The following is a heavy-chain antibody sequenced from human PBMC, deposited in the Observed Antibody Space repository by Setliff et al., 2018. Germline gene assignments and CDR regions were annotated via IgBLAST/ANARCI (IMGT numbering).Heavy chain of an antibody. V-gene: IGHV1-18*01. CDR1: GYTFTNYG. D-gene: IGHD6-25*01. CDR2: IFPKTGNT. J-gene: IGHJ4*02. CDR3: ARAGLAAAGRKGVFDH. Sequence: ASVKVSCKASGYTFTNYGITWVRQAPGQGLEWMGWIFPKTGNTNYAHKLQGRVSMTRDTSTSTVYMELNSLTSDDTAVYYCARAGLAAAGRKGVFDHWGQGTLVTV.